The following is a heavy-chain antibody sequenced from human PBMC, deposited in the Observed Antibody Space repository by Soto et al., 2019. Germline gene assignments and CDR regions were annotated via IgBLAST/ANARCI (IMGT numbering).Heavy chain of an antibody. CDR1: GFTFSSYG. CDR3: ARAGIAAAGTTFPDC. D-gene: IGHD6-13*01. V-gene: IGHV3-33*01. J-gene: IGHJ4*02. CDR2: IWYDGSNK. Sequence: QVQLVESGGGVVQPGRSLRRSCAASGFTFSSYGMHWVRQAPGKRLEWVAGIWYDGSNKYYADSVHGRFTISRDNSKNTLYLQMNSLRADDTAVYSCARAGIAAAGTTFPDCWGQGTLVTVSS.